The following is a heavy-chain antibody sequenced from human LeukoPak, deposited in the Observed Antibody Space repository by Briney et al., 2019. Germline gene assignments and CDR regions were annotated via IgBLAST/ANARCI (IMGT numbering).Heavy chain of an antibody. CDR2: ISGSGGST. J-gene: IGHJ6*02. V-gene: IGHV3-23*01. CDR3: ARDLVDYYGSGKNGMDV. D-gene: IGHD3-10*01. CDR1: GFSFSSYA. Sequence: GGSLRLSCAASGFSFSSYAMSWVRQAPGKGLEWVSAISGSGGSTYYADSVKGRFTISRDNSKNTLYLQMNSLRAEATAVYYCARDLVDYYGSGKNGMDVWGQGTTVTVSS.